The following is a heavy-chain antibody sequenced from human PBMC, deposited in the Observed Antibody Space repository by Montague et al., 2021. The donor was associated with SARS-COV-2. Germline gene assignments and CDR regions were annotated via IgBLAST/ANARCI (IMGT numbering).Heavy chain of an antibody. CDR3: ARIRYDILTGYQTLFDY. D-gene: IGHD3-9*01. CDR2: IDWDDDK. CDR1: GFSLSTSGMY. V-gene: IGHV2-70*11. Sequence: PALVKPTQTLTLTCTFSGFSLSTSGMYVSWIRQPPGKALEWLARIDWDDDKYYSTSLKTRLTISKDTSKNQVVLTMTNMDPVDTATYYCARIRYDILTGYQTLFDYWGRGTLVTVSS. J-gene: IGHJ4*02.